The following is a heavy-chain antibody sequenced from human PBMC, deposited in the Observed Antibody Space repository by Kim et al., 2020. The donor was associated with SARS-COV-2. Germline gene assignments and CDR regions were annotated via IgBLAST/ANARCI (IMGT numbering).Heavy chain of an antibody. Sequence: GGSLRLSCAASGFAFEDYTMHWVRQAPGKGLEWVSLISWDGGTKYYADSVKGRFTISRDDSKNSLHRQMNSLRIEDTALYYCAKDRGNGWSSWVGYFDYWGQGTLVTVPS. D-gene: IGHD6-19*01. CDR2: ISWDGGTK. CDR1: GFAFEDYT. J-gene: IGHJ4*02. V-gene: IGHV3-43*01. CDR3: AKDRGNGWSSWVGYFDY.